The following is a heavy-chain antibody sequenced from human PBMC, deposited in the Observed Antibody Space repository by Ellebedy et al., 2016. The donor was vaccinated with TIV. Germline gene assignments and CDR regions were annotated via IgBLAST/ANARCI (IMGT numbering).Heavy chain of an antibody. J-gene: IGHJ4*02. CDR1: GGSISSSSYY. V-gene: IGHV4-39*01. D-gene: IGHD4-17*01. Sequence: SETLSLTXTVSGGSISSSSYYWGWIRQPPGKGLEWIGSIYYSGSTYYNPSLKSRVTISVDTSKNQFSLKLSSVTAADTAVYYCARLYGDYVPHFDYWGQGTLVTVSS. CDR3: ARLYGDYVPHFDY. CDR2: IYYSGST.